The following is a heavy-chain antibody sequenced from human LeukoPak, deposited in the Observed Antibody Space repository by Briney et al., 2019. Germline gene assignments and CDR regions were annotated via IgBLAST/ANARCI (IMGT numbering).Heavy chain of an antibody. CDR2: ISSSDSTI. CDR3: ARGAYEPFDF. CDR1: GFTLSEYY. Sequence: GGSLRLLCAASGFTLSEYYERCPPEARGEGLEWVSYISSSDSTIYYADSVKGRFTISRDNAKNSLNLQINTLRAEDTAVFYCARGAYEPFDFWGQGTLATVSS. D-gene: IGHD5-12*01. V-gene: IGHV3-11*04. J-gene: IGHJ4*02.